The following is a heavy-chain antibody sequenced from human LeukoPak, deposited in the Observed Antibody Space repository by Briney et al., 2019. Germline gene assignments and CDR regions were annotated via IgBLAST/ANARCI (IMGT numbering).Heavy chain of an antibody. V-gene: IGHV3-30*04. CDR3: ARGMDYDILAGPPDY. CDR2: ISYDGSNK. J-gene: IGHJ4*02. Sequence: GGSLRLSCAAPEFTFSRYAMHWVRQAPDKGLEWVALISYDGSNKEFADSVKGRFTISRDNSKNSLYLQMNSLRGEDTAMYYCARGMDYDILAGPPDYWGQGTLVTVSS. D-gene: IGHD3-9*01. CDR1: EFTFSRYA.